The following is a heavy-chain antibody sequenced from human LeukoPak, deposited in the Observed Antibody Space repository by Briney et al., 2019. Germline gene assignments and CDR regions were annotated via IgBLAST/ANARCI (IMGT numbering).Heavy chain of an antibody. CDR1: GASISSYY. J-gene: IGHJ2*01. Sequence: SETLSLTCTVSGASISSYYWSWIRQPPGKGLEWIGYIYYSGGTNYNPPLKSRVTISVDTSKNQFSLKLSSVTAADTAVYYCARRRSGYDKFIWYFDLWGRGTLVTVSS. CDR3: ARRRSGYDKFIWYFDL. D-gene: IGHD5-12*01. CDR2: IYYSGGT. V-gene: IGHV4-59*08.